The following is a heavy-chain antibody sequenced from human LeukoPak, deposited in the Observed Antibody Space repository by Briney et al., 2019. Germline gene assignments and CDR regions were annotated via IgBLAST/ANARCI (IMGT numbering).Heavy chain of an antibody. Sequence: GGSLRLSCAASGFTFSDYGMHWVRQAPGKGLEWVSFIRYDGSKKYYADSVKGRFTISRDNAKNSLYLQMNSLRAEDTALYHCARGYSSGWPTDHWGQGTLVTVSS. CDR3: ARGYSSGWPTDH. D-gene: IGHD6-19*01. V-gene: IGHV3-30*02. J-gene: IGHJ4*02. CDR1: GFTFSDYG. CDR2: IRYDGSKK.